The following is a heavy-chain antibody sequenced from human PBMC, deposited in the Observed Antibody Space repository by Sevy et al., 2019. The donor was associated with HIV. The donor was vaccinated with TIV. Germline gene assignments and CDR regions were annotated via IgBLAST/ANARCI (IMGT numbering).Heavy chain of an antibody. CDR3: ARDLEFYDYGDYGPAFMPDY. CDR1: GFTFSTYG. D-gene: IGHD4-17*01. V-gene: IGHV3-33*01. CDR2: IWFDGSNT. J-gene: IGHJ4*02. Sequence: SLRLSCAASGFTFSTYGMHWVRQAPGKGLEWVAVIWFDGSNTYYADSVKGQFTISRDIAKNTLHLQMNSLRAEDTAVYYCARDLEFYDYGDYGPAFMPDYWGQGTLVTVSS.